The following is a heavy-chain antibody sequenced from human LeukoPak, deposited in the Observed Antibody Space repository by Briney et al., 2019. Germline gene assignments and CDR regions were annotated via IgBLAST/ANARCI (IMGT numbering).Heavy chain of an antibody. CDR1: GYTFTSYG. V-gene: IGHV1-18*01. CDR2: ISAYNGNT. J-gene: IGHJ3*02. D-gene: IGHD1-26*01. Sequence: ASVKVSCKASGYTFTSYGISWVRQAPGQGLEWMGWISAYNGNTNYAQKLQGRITMTTDPSTSTAYMELRSLRSDDTAVYYCARVILMGTFDIWGQGTMVTVSS. CDR3: ARVILMGTFDI.